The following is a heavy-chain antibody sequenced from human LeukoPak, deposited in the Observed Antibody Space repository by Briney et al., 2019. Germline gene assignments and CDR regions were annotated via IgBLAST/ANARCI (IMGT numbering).Heavy chain of an antibody. V-gene: IGHV4-39*01. Sequence: PSQTLSLTCTVSGGSISSSGYFWGWIRLPPGKGLEWIGSIYYSGSTYYNPSLKSRVTISVDTSKNQFSLKLSSVTAADTAMYYCARRRRDSSGSLYLDYWGQGILVTVSS. CDR3: ARRRRDSSGSLYLDY. CDR2: IYYSGST. D-gene: IGHD3-22*01. J-gene: IGHJ4*02. CDR1: GGSISSSGYF.